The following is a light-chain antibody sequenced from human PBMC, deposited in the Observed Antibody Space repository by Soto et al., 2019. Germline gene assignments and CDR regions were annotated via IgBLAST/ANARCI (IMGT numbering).Light chain of an antibody. J-gene: IGKJ3*01. CDR2: LGS. V-gene: IGKV2-28*01. CDR3: MQALQTPG. Sequence: DIVMTQSPLSLPVTPGEPASISCRSSQSLLHSNGYNYLDWYLQKPGQSPQLLIYLGSNRASGVTDRFSGSGSGTDFTLKISRVEAEYVGVYYCMQALQTPGFGPGTKVDIK. CDR1: QSLLHSNGYNY.